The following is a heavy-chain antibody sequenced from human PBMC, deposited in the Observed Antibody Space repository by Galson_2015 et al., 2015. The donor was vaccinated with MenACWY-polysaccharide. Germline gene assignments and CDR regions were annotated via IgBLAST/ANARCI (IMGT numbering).Heavy chain of an antibody. J-gene: IGHJ4*03. CDR3: TVAEFRARPADYFDF. V-gene: IGHV1-69*10. D-gene: IGHD6-13*01. CDR2: LVPLVGT. CDR1: GGTFSSFA. Sequence: SVKVSCKASGGTFSSFAISWVRQAPGQGLEWMGGLVPLVGTNSAQKFQDRLTITADKFTSTAFMELSSLTSEDTAVYYCTVAEFRARPADYFDFWGQGTTVTVSS.